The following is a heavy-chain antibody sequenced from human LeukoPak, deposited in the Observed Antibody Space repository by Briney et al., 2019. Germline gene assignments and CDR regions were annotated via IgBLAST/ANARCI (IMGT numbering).Heavy chain of an antibody. CDR3: ARRVKGDYSFDS. D-gene: IGHD2-21*02. CDR1: GGSISSSSYY. V-gene: IGHV4-39*01. Sequence: PSETLSLTCTVSGGSISSSSYYWGWIRQPPGKGLEWIGSIYYSGSTYYNPSLKSRVTISVDTSKNQFSLKLSSVTAADTAVYYCARRVKGDYSFDSRGQGTLVNVSS. J-gene: IGHJ4*02. CDR2: IYYSGST.